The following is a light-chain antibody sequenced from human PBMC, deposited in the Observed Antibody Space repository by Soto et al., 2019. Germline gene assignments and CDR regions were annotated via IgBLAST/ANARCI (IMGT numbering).Light chain of an antibody. Sequence: QSVLTQPPSVSAAPGQKVTISCTGTSPNIGTYYVSWYQHLPGTAPKLLIYDNNKRPSGIPDRFSGSKSGTSATLGITGLQNGDEADYYCGTSDSSLSAVLFGGGTKLTVL. CDR2: DNN. CDR3: GTSDSSLSAVL. CDR1: SPNIGTYY. V-gene: IGLV1-51*01. J-gene: IGLJ2*01.